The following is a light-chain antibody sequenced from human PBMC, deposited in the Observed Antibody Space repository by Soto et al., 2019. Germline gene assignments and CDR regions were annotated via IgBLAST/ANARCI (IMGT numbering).Light chain of an antibody. CDR3: QQYGSFSPIT. CDR2: DAS. J-gene: IGKJ4*01. V-gene: IGKV3-11*01. CDR1: QSVSSY. Sequence: EIVLTQSPATLSLSPGERATLSCRASQSVSSYLAWYQQKPGQAPRLLIYDASNRATGIPARFSGSESGTDFTLTISSLEPEDFATYYCQQYGSFSPITFSGGTKVEI.